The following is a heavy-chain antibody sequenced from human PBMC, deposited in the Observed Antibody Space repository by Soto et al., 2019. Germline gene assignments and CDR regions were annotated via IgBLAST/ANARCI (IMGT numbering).Heavy chain of an antibody. D-gene: IGHD6-19*01. CDR2: ISSNGGST. Sequence: GGSLRLSCVASGFTFSSYAMHWVRQAPGKGLEYVSGISSNGGSTYYVDSVKGRFTISRDNSKNTLYLQMGSLRAEDMAVYYCARAIYSSGWYYFDYWGQGTLVTVSS. J-gene: IGHJ4*02. CDR1: GFTFSSYA. CDR3: ARAIYSSGWYYFDY. V-gene: IGHV3-64*02.